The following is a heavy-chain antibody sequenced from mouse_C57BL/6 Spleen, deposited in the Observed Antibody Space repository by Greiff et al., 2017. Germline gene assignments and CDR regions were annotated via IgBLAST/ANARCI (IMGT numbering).Heavy chain of an antibody. CDR3: ARPTGWDEGYFDV. CDR2: INPGSGGT. V-gene: IGHV1-54*01. J-gene: IGHJ1*03. Sequence: VQLQQSGAELVRPGTSVKVSCKASGYAFTNYLIEWVKQRPGQGLEWIGVINPGSGGTNYNEKFKGKATLTADKSSSTAYMQLSSLTSEDSAVYFCARPTGWDEGYFDVWGTGTTVTVSS. CDR1: GYAFTNYL. D-gene: IGHD4-1*01.